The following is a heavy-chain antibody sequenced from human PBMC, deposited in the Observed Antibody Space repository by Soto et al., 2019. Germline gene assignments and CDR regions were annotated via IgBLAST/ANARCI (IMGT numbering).Heavy chain of an antibody. CDR2: IYHSGST. J-gene: IGHJ6*02. CDR3: ARAGYCSGGSCYSPSGMDV. D-gene: IGHD2-15*01. V-gene: IGHV4-30-2*01. CDR1: GGSISSGGYS. Sequence: PSETLSLTCAVSGGSISSGGYSWSWIRQPPGKGLEWIGYIYHSGSTYYNPSLKSRVTISVDRSKNQFSLKLSSVTAADTAVYYCARAGYCSGGSCYSPSGMDVRGQGTTVTVSS.